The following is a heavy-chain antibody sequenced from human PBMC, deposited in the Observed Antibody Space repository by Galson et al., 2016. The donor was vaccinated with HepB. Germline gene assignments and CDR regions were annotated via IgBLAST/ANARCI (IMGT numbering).Heavy chain of an antibody. D-gene: IGHD5-18*01. CDR3: GAPNTAMVMSYYYYGMDV. V-gene: IGHV3-53*01. CDR1: GFTVSSKY. J-gene: IGHJ6*02. CDR2: IYSGGSA. Sequence: SLRLSCAASGFTVSSKYMSWVRQAPGKGLEWVSVIYSGGSAYYADSVRGRFTISRDNSKNTLYLQMNSLRAEDTAVYYCGAPNTAMVMSYYYYGMDVWGQGTTVTVSS.